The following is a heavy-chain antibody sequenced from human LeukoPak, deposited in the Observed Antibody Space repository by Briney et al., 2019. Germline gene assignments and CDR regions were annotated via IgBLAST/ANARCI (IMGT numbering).Heavy chain of an antibody. CDR2: IIPIFGTA. CDR1: GGTFSSYA. D-gene: IGHD3-22*01. CDR3: ARRSSGDAFDI. Sequence: SSVKVSCKASGGTFSSYAISWVRQAPGQGLEWIGGIIPIFGTANYAQKFQGRVTISADESTSTAYMGLSSLRFEDTAVYYCARRSSGDAFDIWGQGTMVTVSS. V-gene: IGHV1-69*01. J-gene: IGHJ3*02.